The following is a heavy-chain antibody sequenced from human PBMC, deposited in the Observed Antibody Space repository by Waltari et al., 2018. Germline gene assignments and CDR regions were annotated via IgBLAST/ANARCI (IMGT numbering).Heavy chain of an antibody. J-gene: IGHJ4*02. CDR3: ARAIGGSYQN. CDR2: IDHGGST. Sequence: QVQLQESGPGLVKPSETLSLTCTVSGYSISSGYYWCWIRQPPGKGLEWIGSIDHGGSTYYTPSLKRRVTISVATSKNQFSLKLSSVTAADTAVYYCARAIGGSYQNWGQGTLVTVSS. CDR1: GYSISSGYY. D-gene: IGHD1-26*01. V-gene: IGHV4-38-2*02.